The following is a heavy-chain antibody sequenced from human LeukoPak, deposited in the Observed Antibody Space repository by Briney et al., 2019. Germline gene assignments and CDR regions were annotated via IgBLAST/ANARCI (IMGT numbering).Heavy chain of an antibody. J-gene: IGHJ4*02. V-gene: IGHV3-23*01. CDR3: AKYSSGWCFEY. D-gene: IGHD6-19*01. CDR2: ITSIAAST. Sequence: SAITSIAASTYSPSSLTLRFTISTDNSKNTLYLQMNSLRAEDTAVYSCAKYSSGWCFEYWGQGTLVTVSS.